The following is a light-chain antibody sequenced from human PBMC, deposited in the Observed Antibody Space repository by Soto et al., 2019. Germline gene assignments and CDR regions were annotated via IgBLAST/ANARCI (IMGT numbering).Light chain of an antibody. Sequence: EIVLTQSPATLSSFPGDRVTLSCRASQYINTRLAWYQHRPGQSPRLLIYQTSLRAAGIPARFSASGSGTDFTVATSDVQPEDFALYYCHQRQSWLRTVGQGTKVDIK. CDR2: QTS. J-gene: IGKJ1*01. CDR3: HQRQSWLRT. CDR1: QYINTR. V-gene: IGKV3-11*01.